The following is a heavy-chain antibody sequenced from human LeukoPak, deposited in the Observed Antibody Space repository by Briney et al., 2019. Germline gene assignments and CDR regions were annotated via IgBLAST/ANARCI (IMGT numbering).Heavy chain of an antibody. D-gene: IGHD6-19*01. CDR3: ARRGWHDEIDY. CDR1: GFTFSNYW. V-gene: IGHV3-7*03. CDR2: IKQDGSDK. Sequence: GGSLRLSCAASGFTFSNYWMTWVRQAPGRGREWVAVIKQDGSDKYYVDSVKGRFTISRDNAKNSLYLQMNSLRAEDTAVYYCARRGWHDEIDYWGQGTLVTVSS. J-gene: IGHJ4*02.